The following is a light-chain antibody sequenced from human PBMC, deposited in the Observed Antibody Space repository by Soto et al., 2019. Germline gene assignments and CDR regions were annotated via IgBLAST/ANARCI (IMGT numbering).Light chain of an antibody. V-gene: IGKV3-15*01. J-gene: IGKJ1*01. Sequence: EIVMTQSPATLSVSPGERDTLSCRASQSVSSNLAWYQQKPGQAPRLLIYGASTRATGIPARFSGSGSGTEFTLTISSLQSEDFAVYYCQQYNNWLETFGQGTKVDIK. CDR3: QQYNNWLET. CDR2: GAS. CDR1: QSVSSN.